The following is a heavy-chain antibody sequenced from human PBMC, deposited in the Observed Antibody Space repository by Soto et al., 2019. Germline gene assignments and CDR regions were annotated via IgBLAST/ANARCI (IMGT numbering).Heavy chain of an antibody. CDR3: AKARLSLEARNWFDP. J-gene: IGHJ5*02. V-gene: IGHV3-30*18. CDR2: ISYDGSNK. CDR1: GFTFSSYG. Sequence: PGGSLRLSCAASGFTFSSYGMHWVRQAPGKGLEWVAVISYDGSNKYYADSVKGRFTISRDNSKNTLYLQMNSLRAEDTAVYYCAKARLSLEARNWFDPWGQGTLVTVSS. D-gene: IGHD3-3*01.